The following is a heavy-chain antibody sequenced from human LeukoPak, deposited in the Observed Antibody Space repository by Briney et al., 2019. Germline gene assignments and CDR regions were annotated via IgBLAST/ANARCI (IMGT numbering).Heavy chain of an antibody. CDR1: GFTFSSYS. Sequence: GGSLRLSCAASGFTFSSYSMNWVRQAPGKGLEWGSSISSSSSYIYYADSVKGRFTISRDNAKNSLYLQMNSLRAEDTAVYYCARELWFGEFRYGMDVWGQGTTVTVSS. CDR2: ISSSSSYI. V-gene: IGHV3-21*01. J-gene: IGHJ6*02. D-gene: IGHD3-10*01. CDR3: ARELWFGEFRYGMDV.